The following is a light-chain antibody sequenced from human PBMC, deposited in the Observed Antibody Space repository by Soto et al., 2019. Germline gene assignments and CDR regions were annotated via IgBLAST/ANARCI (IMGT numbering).Light chain of an antibody. V-gene: IGKV3-15*01. CDR1: QSVGSN. J-gene: IGKJ4*01. CDR3: QQYNNWPPLT. Sequence: EIVMTQSPATLSVSPGERATLSCRASQSVGSNLAWYQQKPGQAPRPLIYDASTRATGIPARFSGSGSGTDFTLTISSLQSEDFAVYYCQQYNNWPPLTFGGGTKVEIK. CDR2: DAS.